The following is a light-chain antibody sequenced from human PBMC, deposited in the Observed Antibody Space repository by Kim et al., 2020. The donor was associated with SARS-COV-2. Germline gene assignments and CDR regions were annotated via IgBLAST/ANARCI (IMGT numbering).Light chain of an antibody. CDR2: GAS. J-gene: IGKJ5*01. CDR3: LQHNTYPIT. V-gene: IGKV1-17*01. CDR1: QDIRND. Sequence: AAGVARVTTTCRASQDIRNDLGWYQQNPGRAHKRLIYGASSLQSGVPSRFSGSGSGTEFTLTISSLQPEDFATYFCLQHNTYPITFGQGTRLEIK.